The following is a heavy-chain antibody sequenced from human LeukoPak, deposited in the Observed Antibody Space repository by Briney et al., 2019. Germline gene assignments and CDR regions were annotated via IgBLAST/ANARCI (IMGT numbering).Heavy chain of an antibody. V-gene: IGHV3-23*01. CDR1: GFTFSTYA. J-gene: IGHJ4*02. CDR2: LNGNGENT. D-gene: IGHD2-21*02. CDR3: AKNSLAMVTNISRYYFDF. Sequence: GGSLRLSCAASGFTFSTYAMSWVRQAPGKGLEWVSTLNGNGENTYYADSVKGRFTISRDNSKNTLYLHMNSLRAEDTAVYYCAKNSLAMVTNISRYYFDFWGQGTLVTVSS.